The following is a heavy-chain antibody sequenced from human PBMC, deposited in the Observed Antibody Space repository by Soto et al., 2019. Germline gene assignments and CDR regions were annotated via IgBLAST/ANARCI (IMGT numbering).Heavy chain of an antibody. D-gene: IGHD3-10*01. CDR3: AKDGPEPILWFGELAYHPVFDP. V-gene: IGHV3-30*18. CDR1: GFTFSSYG. CDR2: ISYDGSNK. J-gene: IGHJ5*02. Sequence: QVQLVESAGGVVQPGRSLRLSCAASGFTFSSYGMHWVRQAPGKGLEWVAVISYDGSNKYYADSVKGRFTISRDNSKNTLYLQMNSLRAEDTAVYYCAKDGPEPILWFGELAYHPVFDPWGQGTLVTVSS.